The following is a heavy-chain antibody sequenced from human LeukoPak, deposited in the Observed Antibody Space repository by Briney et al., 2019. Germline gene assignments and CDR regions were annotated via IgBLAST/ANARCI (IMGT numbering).Heavy chain of an antibody. V-gene: IGHV1-2*02. D-gene: IGHD6-13*01. CDR3: ARGYSSSWRDFFDY. CDR2: IHPRRGDT. J-gene: IGHJ4*02. Sequence: ASVKVSCKTSGYSFTAFYIHWVRQAPGQGLEWMGWIHPRRGDTNYAQKFQGRVTMTRDTSTSTVYMELSSLRSDDTAVYYCARGYSSSWRDFFDYWGQGTLVTVSS. CDR1: GYSFTAFY.